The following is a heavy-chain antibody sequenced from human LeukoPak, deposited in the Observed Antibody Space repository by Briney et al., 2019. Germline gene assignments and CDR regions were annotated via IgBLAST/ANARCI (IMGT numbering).Heavy chain of an antibody. D-gene: IGHD6-25*01. V-gene: IGHV3-30-3*01. J-gene: IGHJ4*02. CDR3: ARGGYRAPLDY. CDR1: GFTFSSYA. Sequence: GGSLRLSCAASGFTFSSYAMHWVRQAPGKGLEWVAVISYDGSNKYYADSVKGRFTISRDNSKNTLYLQVNSLRAEDTAVYYCARGGYRAPLDYWGQGTLVT. CDR2: ISYDGSNK.